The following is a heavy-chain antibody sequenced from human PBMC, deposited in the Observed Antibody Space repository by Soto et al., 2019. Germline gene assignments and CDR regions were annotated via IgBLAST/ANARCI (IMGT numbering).Heavy chain of an antibody. CDR1: GFTFSSYA. CDR2: ISGSGGST. J-gene: IGHJ5*02. Sequence: EVQLLESGGGLVQPGGSLRLSCAASGFTFSSYAMSWVRQAPGKGLEWVSAISGSGGSTYYADSVKGRFTISRDNSKNTLYLQMNSLRAEDTAVYYCAKVGGDGSSWYGRSSGHTNWFDPWGQGTLVTVSS. D-gene: IGHD6-13*01. CDR3: AKVGGDGSSWYGRSSGHTNWFDP. V-gene: IGHV3-23*01.